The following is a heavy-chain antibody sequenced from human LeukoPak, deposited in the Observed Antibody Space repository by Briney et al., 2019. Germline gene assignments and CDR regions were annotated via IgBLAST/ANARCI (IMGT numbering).Heavy chain of an antibody. D-gene: IGHD7-27*01. J-gene: IGHJ4*02. CDR3: ARDLNWGFDY. V-gene: IGHV3-74*01. CDR2: INSDGSST. Sequence: GGSLRLSCAASGFTFSNYWMHWVRQAPGEGLVWVSRINSDGSSTNYADSVKGRFTISRDNAKNKLYLQMNSLRAEDTAVYYCARDLNWGFDYWGQGTLVTVSS. CDR1: GFTFSNYW.